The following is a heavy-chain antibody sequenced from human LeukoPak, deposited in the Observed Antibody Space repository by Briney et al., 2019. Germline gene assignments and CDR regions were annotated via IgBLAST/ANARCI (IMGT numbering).Heavy chain of an antibody. CDR1: GFTVSSNY. CDR2: ISSSGSTI. V-gene: IGHV3-11*01. Sequence: PGGSLRLSCAASGFTVSSNYMSWVRQAPGKGLEWVSYISSSGSTIYYADSVKGRFTISRDNAKNSLYLQMNSLRAEDTAVYYCARTGGVTFFDYWGQGTLVTVSS. J-gene: IGHJ4*02. CDR3: ARTGGVTFFDY. D-gene: IGHD3-16*01.